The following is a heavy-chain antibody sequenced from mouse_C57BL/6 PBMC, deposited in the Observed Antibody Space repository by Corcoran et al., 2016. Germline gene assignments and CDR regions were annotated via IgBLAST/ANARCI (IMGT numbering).Heavy chain of an antibody. CDR1: GYAFSSYW. J-gene: IGHJ2*01. CDR2: IYPGDGDT. CDR3: ARAGLRPYFDY. D-gene: IGHD2-4*01. Sequence: QVQLQQSGAELVKPGASVKFSCKASGYAFSSYWMNWVKQRPGKGLEWIGQIYPGDGDTNYNGKFKGKATLTAVKSSSTAYMQLSSLTSEDSAVYFCARAGLRPYFDYWGQGTTLTVSS. V-gene: IGHV1-80*01.